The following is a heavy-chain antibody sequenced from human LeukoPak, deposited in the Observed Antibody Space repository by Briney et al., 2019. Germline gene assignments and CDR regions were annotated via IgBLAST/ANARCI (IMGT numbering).Heavy chain of an antibody. Sequence: GGSLRLSCAASGFTFDDYTMHWVRQAPGKGLEWVSLISWDGGSTYYADSVKGRFTISRDNSKNTLYLQMNSLRAEDTAVYYCAKVGPAAGFGYTSRGNDYWGQGTLVTVSS. CDR1: GFTFDDYT. V-gene: IGHV3-43*01. CDR3: AKVGPAAGFGYTSRGNDY. D-gene: IGHD6-13*01. J-gene: IGHJ4*02. CDR2: ISWDGGST.